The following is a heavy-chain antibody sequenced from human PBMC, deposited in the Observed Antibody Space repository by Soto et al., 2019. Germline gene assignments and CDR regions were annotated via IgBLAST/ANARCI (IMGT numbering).Heavy chain of an antibody. V-gene: IGHV3-74*01. CDR2: IDTDGIAT. CDR3: ATLSAPSDY. Sequence: GGSLRLSCSSSVFTFSSYWMHWVRQAPGKGLVWVSEIDTDGIATNYVDSVRGRFTISRDNAKNTLYLQMSSLRVDDTAVYYCATLSAPSDYWGQGTLVTVS. D-gene: IGHD3-3*01. J-gene: IGHJ4*02. CDR1: VFTFSSYW.